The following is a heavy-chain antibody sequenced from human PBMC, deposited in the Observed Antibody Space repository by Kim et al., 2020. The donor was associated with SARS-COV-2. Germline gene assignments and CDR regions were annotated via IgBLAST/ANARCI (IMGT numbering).Heavy chain of an antibody. V-gene: IGHV1-2*04. CDR1: GYTFTGYY. Sequence: ASVKVSCKASGYTFTGYYMHWVRQAPGQGLEWMGWINPNSGGTNYAQKFQGWVTMTRDTSISTAYMELSRLRSDDTAVYYCARESIGSWYYYYYGMDVWGQGTTVIVSS. J-gene: IGHJ6*02. CDR3: ARESIGSWYYYYYGMDV. CDR2: INPNSGGT. D-gene: IGHD6-13*01.